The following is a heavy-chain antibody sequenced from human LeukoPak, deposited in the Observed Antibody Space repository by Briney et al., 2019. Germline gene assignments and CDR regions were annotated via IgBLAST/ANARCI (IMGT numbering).Heavy chain of an antibody. D-gene: IGHD6-19*01. J-gene: IGHJ4*02. CDR3: ATSLGAVAGIDY. CDR2: MNPNSGNT. Sequence: ASVKVSCKASGYTFTSYDINWVRQATGQGLEWMGWMNPNSGNTGYAQKFQGRVTITRSTSTSTAYMELSSLRSEDTAVYYCATSLGAVAGIDYWGQGTLVTVSS. V-gene: IGHV1-8*03. CDR1: GYTFTSYD.